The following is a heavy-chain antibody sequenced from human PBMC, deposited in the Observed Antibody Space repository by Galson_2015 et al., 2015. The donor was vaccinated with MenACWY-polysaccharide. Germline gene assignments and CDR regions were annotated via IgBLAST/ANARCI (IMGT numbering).Heavy chain of an antibody. V-gene: IGHV1-8*01. D-gene: IGHD6-19*01. CDR2: MNPNSGNT. J-gene: IGHJ4*01. Sequence: SVKVSCKASGYTFTSYDINWVRQATGQGLEWMGWMNPNSGNTGYPQKFQGRVTMTRNTSISTAYMELSSLRSEDTAVYYCASGIAADGIPVATAVNDYWGHGTLVPVSS. CDR3: ASGIAADGIPVATAVNDY. CDR1: GYTFTSYD.